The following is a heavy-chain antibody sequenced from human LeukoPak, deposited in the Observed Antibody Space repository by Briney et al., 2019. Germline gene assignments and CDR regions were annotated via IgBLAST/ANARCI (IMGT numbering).Heavy chain of an antibody. Sequence: PSETLSLTCTVSGGSISSGSYYWSWIRQRQPAGKGLEWIGHIRPSGSTNYNPSFKSRITISVDTSKNHFSLKLSSVTAADTAVYYCARGITGITAAGSEWGQGTLVTVSS. V-gene: IGHV4-61*09. CDR3: ARGITGITAAGSE. J-gene: IGHJ4*02. CDR1: GGSISSGSYY. D-gene: IGHD6-13*01. CDR2: IRPSGST.